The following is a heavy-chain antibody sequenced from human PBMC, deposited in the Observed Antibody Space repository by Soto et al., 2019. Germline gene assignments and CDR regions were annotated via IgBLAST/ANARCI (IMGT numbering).Heavy chain of an antibody. V-gene: IGHV3-30*18. CDR2: ISYDGSNK. D-gene: IGHD5-18*01. CDR3: AKERGGYSYGYFDY. CDR1: GFTFSSYG. Sequence: GGSLRLSCAASGFTFSSYGMHWVRQAPGKGLEWVAVISYDGSNKYYADSVKGRFTISRDNSKNTLYLQMNSLRAEDTAVYYCAKERGGYSYGYFDYWGQGTLVTVSS. J-gene: IGHJ4*02.